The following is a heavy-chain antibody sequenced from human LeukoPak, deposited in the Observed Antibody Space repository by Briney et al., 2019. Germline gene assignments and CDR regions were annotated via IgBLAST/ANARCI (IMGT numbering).Heavy chain of an antibody. Sequence: SGGSLRLSCVASGFTFNNYWMSWVRQAPGKGLEWVANIGYVGGEKYYVDSVKGRFTISRDNTKNSLFLQMNGLRVDDMAVYYCARGRGWVDYWGQGTLVTVSS. CDR3: ARGRGWVDY. CDR2: IGYVGGEK. CDR1: GFTFNNYW. J-gene: IGHJ4*02. D-gene: IGHD3-16*01. V-gene: IGHV3-7*01.